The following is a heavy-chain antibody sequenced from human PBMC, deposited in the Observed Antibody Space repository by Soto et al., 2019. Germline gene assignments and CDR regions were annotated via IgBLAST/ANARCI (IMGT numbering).Heavy chain of an antibody. V-gene: IGHV3-33*01. D-gene: IGHD3-10*01. J-gene: IGHJ4*02. CDR3: ARADYHRITMVRGVTLFDY. CDR1: GFTFSSYG. CDR2: IWYDGSNK. Sequence: GGSLRLSCAASGFTFSSYGMHWVRQAPGKGLEWVAVIWYDGSNKYYADSVKGRFTISRDNSKNTLYLQMNSLRAEDTAVYYCARADYHRITMVRGVTLFDYWGQGTLVTVSS.